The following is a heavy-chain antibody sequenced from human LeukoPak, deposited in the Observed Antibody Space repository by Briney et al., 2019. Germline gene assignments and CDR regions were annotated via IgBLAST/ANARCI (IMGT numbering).Heavy chain of an antibody. D-gene: IGHD4-11*01. CDR2: IPYDRSDK. V-gene: IGHV3-30*02. CDR1: GFPFSSYG. CDR3: AAMTSVTTGDY. Sequence: GGSLRLSCAASGFPFSSYGMHWVRQAPGKGLEWVAFIPYDRSDKFYADSVKGRFTISRDNSKNTLYLQMNSLRAEDTAVYYCAAMTSVTTGDYWGQGTLVTVSS. J-gene: IGHJ4*02.